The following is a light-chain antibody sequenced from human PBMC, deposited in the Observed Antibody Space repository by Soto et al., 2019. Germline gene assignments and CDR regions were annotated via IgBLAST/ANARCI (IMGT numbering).Light chain of an antibody. CDR2: AAS. V-gene: IGKV1-33*01. CDR3: QQYDNLPIT. CDR1: QSISSY. J-gene: IGKJ5*01. Sequence: DIQMTQSPSSLSASVGDRVTITCPASQSISSYLNWYQQKPGKAPKLLIYAASSLQSGVPSRFSGSGSGTDCTFTISSLQPEDIATYYCQQYDNLPITLGQGTRLEIK.